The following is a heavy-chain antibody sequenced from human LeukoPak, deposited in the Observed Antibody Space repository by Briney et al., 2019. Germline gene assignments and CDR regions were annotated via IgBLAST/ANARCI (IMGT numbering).Heavy chain of an antibody. Sequence: GGSLRLSCAISGFTFSTYWMHWVRQIPGKGLVWLSRIHYDGTYTTYVDSVRGRFTISRDNTKSTLYLQMNSLRADDTAVYYCARGAEGHNYGELDSWGQGTLVTVSS. V-gene: IGHV3-74*01. J-gene: IGHJ5*01. CDR1: GFTFSTYW. D-gene: IGHD5-18*01. CDR3: ARGAEGHNYGELDS. CDR2: IHYDGTYT.